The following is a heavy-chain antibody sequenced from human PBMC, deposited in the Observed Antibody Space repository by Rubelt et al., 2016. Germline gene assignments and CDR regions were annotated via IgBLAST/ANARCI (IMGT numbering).Heavy chain of an antibody. Sequence: QMQLRESGPGLVKPSETLSLTCTVSGGSISSYYWSWIRQSPGKGLEWIGNIDYTGNTNYNPSFKDGLTIAVERSGNQFSRRLSSVTAADSAGYYCGRGLYCSIGVCGTLLDVWGKGTTVTVSS. CDR2: IDYTGNT. V-gene: IGHV4-59*12. J-gene: IGHJ6*04. CDR1: GGSISSYY. D-gene: IGHD2-8*01. CDR3: GRGLYCSIGVCGTLLDV.